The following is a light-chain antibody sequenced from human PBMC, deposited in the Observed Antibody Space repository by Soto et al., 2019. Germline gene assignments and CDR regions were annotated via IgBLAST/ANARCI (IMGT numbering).Light chain of an antibody. V-gene: IGKV3-15*01. CDR3: QQYNNWPPACT. Sequence: EIVMMRSPATLSVSPGERATLSCRASQSVRSNLAWYQQKPGQAPRLLIYGASTRATGIPARFSGSGSETEFTLTISSLQSEDFAVYYCQQYNNWPPACTFGQGTELEIK. J-gene: IGKJ2*02. CDR2: GAS. CDR1: QSVRSN.